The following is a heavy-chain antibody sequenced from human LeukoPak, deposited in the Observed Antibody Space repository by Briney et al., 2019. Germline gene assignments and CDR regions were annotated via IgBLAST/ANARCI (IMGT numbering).Heavy chain of an antibody. Sequence: ASVKVSCKASGYTFTSYGISWVRQAPGQGLEWMGWISAYNGNTDYAQKLQGRVTMTTDTSTSTAYMELRSLRSDDTAVYYCARDPITYYDFWSGQIPFDYWGQGTLVTVSS. CDR2: ISAYNGNT. D-gene: IGHD3-3*01. CDR3: ARDPITYYDFWSGQIPFDY. V-gene: IGHV1-18*01. CDR1: GYTFTSYG. J-gene: IGHJ4*02.